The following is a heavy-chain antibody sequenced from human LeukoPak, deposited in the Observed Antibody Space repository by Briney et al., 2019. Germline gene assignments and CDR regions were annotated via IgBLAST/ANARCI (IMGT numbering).Heavy chain of an antibody. J-gene: IGHJ4*02. V-gene: IGHV1-69*13. CDR3: ARGQVGATLVYFDY. CDR2: IIPIFGTA. D-gene: IGHD1-26*01. Sequence: VASVKVSCKASGYTFTSYAISWVRQAPGQGLEWMGGIIPIFGTANYAQKFQGRVTITADESTSTAYMELSSLRSEDTAVYYCARGQVGATLVYFDYWGQGTLVTVSS. CDR1: GYTFTSYA.